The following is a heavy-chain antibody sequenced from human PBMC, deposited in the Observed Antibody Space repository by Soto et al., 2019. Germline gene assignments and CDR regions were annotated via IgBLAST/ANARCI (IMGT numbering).Heavy chain of an antibody. CDR2: ISGSGGST. V-gene: IGHV3-23*01. CDR1: GFTFSAYA. Sequence: GGSLRLSCAAAGFTFSAYAMSWVRQAPGKGLEWVSAISGSGGSTYYADSVKGRFTISRDNSKNTLYLQMNSLRPEDTAVYYCAKDPRVYCGGDCQGDLFDYWGQGTLVTVSS. D-gene: IGHD2-21*02. CDR3: AKDPRVYCGGDCQGDLFDY. J-gene: IGHJ4*02.